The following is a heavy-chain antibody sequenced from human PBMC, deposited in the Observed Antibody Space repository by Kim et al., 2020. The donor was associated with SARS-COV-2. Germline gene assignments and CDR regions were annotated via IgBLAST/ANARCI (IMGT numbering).Heavy chain of an antibody. CDR3: ARHPLSSGWYVVSPHFDY. CDR2: IYYSGST. Sequence: SETLSLTCTVSGGSISSSSYYWGWIRQPPGKGLEWIGSIYYSGSTYYNPSLKSRVTISVDTSKNQFSLKLSSVTAADTAVYYCARHPLSSGWYVVSPHFDYWGQGTLVTVSS. D-gene: IGHD6-19*01. V-gene: IGHV4-39*01. J-gene: IGHJ4*02. CDR1: GGSISSSSYY.